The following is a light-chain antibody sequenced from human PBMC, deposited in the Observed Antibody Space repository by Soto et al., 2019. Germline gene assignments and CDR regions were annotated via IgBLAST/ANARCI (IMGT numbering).Light chain of an antibody. Sequence: DVVMTQTPLSLSVAPGQPASISCKSSQSLLHITGETFLFWYLQKPGQSPQLLIYEVSTPVSGVQDRFSGSGSGTDFTLEISRLETDDVGIYYCMQSTQLPPTFGQGTQL. J-gene: IGKJ5*01. CDR1: QSLLHITGETF. V-gene: IGKV2D-29*02. CDR2: EVS. CDR3: MQSTQLPPT.